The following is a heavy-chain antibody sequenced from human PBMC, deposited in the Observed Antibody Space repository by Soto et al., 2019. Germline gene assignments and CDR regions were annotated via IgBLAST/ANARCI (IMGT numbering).Heavy chain of an antibody. V-gene: IGHV4-31*03. CDR1: GDSINNANYY. Sequence: LSLTCTVSGDSINNANYYWSWIRQHPGKGLEWIGYIYYTGNTYYNPSLKSRVTISVDTSKNQSSLTLNSVTAADAAVYYCARARYSSSWYFDYWGQGTLVTVSS. D-gene: IGHD6-13*01. J-gene: IGHJ4*02. CDR2: IYYTGNT. CDR3: ARARYSSSWYFDY.